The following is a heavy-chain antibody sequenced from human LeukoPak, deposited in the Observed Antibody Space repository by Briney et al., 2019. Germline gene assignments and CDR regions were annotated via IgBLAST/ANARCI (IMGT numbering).Heavy chain of an antibody. CDR2: IIPIFGTA. Sequence: SVKVSCKASGGTFSSYAISWVRQAPGQGLEWMGRIIPIFGTANYAQKFQGRVTITTDESTSTAYMELSSRRSEDTAVYYCARSGQYYDFWSGRFGYMDVWGKGTTVTVSS. D-gene: IGHD3-3*01. V-gene: IGHV1-69*05. J-gene: IGHJ6*03. CDR3: ARSGQYYDFWSGRFGYMDV. CDR1: GGTFSSYA.